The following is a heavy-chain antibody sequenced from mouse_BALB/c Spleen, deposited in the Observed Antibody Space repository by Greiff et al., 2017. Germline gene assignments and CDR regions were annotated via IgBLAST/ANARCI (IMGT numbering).Heavy chain of an antibody. J-gene: IGHJ4*01. CDR1: GFSLTGYG. D-gene: IGHD2-4*01. V-gene: IGHV2-6-7*01. CDR3: AKHGYYDYDAGTYAMDY. CDR2: IWGDGST. Sequence: QVQLKQSGPGLVAPSQSLSITCTVSGFSLTGYGVNWVRQPPGKGLEWLGMIWGDGSTDYNSALKSRLSISKDNSKSQVFLKMNSLQTDDTAMYYCAKHGYYDYDAGTYAMDYWGQGTSVTVSS.